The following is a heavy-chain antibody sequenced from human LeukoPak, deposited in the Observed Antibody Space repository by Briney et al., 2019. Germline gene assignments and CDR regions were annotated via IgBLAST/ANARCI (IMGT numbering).Heavy chain of an antibody. CDR1: GGSISNYY. J-gene: IGHJ4*02. CDR3: ARDVGATPGYFDY. Sequence: PSETLSLTCTVSGGSISNYYWGWIRQAPGKGLEWIGSIYYSGNTYYNSSLKSRVTISLDTSKNQFSLKLSSVTATDTAVYYCARDVGATPGYFDYWGQGTLVTVSS. D-gene: IGHD1-26*01. V-gene: IGHV4-39*07. CDR2: IYYSGNT.